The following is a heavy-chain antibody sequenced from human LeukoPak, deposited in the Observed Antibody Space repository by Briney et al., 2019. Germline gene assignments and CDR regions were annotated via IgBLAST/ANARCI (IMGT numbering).Heavy chain of an antibody. CDR1: GFTFSSYN. CDR2: IQFDGSNK. V-gene: IGHV3-30*02. J-gene: IGHJ4*02. CDR3: AKENDFWSGPEG. Sequence: GGSLRLSCAASGFTFSSYNMNWVRQAPGKGLEWLTFIQFDGSNKLYADSVKGRFTVSRDTSKNTVYLQMTSLRVEDTAVYYCAKENDFWSGPEGWGQGTLVTVSS. D-gene: IGHD3-3*01.